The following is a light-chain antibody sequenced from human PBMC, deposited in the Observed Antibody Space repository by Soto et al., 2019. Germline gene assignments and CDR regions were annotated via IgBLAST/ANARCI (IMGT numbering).Light chain of an antibody. CDR3: LQDYNYPKLT. CDR1: QSVSSY. Sequence: EIVLTQSPATLSLSPGERATLSCRASQSVSSYLAWYQQKPGQAPRLLIYDASNRATGIPARFSGSGSGTDFTLTISSLEPEDFAVYYCLQDYNYPKLTFGGGTKVDIK. CDR2: DAS. J-gene: IGKJ4*01. V-gene: IGKV3-11*01.